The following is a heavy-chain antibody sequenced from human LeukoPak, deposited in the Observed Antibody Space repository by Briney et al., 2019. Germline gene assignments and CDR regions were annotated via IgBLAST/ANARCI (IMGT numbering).Heavy chain of an antibody. Sequence: GGSLRLSCAASGFTFSSYAMSWVRQAPGKGLEWVSVIYSGGSTYYADSVKGRFTISRDNSKNTLYLQMNSLRAEDTAVYYCARQGRFGELFWFDPWGQGTLVTVSS. CDR1: GFTFSSYA. D-gene: IGHD3-10*01. CDR3: ARQGRFGELFWFDP. J-gene: IGHJ5*02. V-gene: IGHV3-66*04. CDR2: IYSGGST.